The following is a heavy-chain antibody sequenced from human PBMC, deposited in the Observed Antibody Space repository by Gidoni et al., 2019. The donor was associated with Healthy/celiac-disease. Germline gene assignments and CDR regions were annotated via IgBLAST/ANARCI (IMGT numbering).Heavy chain of an antibody. CDR2: IIPSLGRA. CDR1: GGPFSSYA. Sequence: QVQLVQSGAEVKTPGSSVKVSCTASGGPFSSYANSWVRQAPGHGLEWMGRIIPSLGRANDAQKCQGRVTMTAEKSTSTAYMELSSLGSEDTAVYYCARGGARRGIQLWFFWDYWGQGTLVTVSS. D-gene: IGHD5-18*01. CDR3: ARGGARRGIQLWFFWDY. J-gene: IGHJ4*02. V-gene: IGHV1-69*04.